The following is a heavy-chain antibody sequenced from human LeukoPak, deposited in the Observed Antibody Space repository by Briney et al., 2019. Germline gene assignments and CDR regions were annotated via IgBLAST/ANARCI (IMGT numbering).Heavy chain of an antibody. CDR3: ARGGGDHAFDI. V-gene: IGHV3-74*01. Sequence: RGSLRLSCAASGFTFNIYRIHWVRHAPGKGLVWVSRIDSDGSGTIYADSVKGRFTVSRDNAKNTLYLQMNSLRAEDTAVYYCARGGGDHAFDIWGQGTMVTVSS. D-gene: IGHD6-25*01. CDR1: GFTFNIYR. CDR2: IDSDGSGT. J-gene: IGHJ3*02.